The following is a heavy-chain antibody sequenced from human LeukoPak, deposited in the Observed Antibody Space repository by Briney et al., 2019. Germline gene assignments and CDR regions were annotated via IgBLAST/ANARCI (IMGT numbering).Heavy chain of an antibody. V-gene: IGHV4-4*07. CDR1: GGSISSYY. D-gene: IGHD5-18*01. Sequence: RSSETLSLTCTVSGGSISSYYWSWIRQPAGKGLEWIGRIYTSGGTNYNPSLKSRVTMSVDTSKNQFSLKLSSVTAADTAVYYCARGSDTAMVYVYMDVWGKGTTVTVSS. CDR2: IYTSGGT. CDR3: ARGSDTAMVYVYMDV. J-gene: IGHJ6*03.